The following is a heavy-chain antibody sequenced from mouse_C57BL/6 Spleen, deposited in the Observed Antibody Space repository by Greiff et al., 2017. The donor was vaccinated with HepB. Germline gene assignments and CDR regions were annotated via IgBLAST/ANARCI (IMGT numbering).Heavy chain of an antibody. CDR3: ARMGYYGSSYYWYFDV. V-gene: IGHV1-63*01. CDR2: IYPGGGYT. Sequence: VQLQQSGAELVRPGTSVKMSCKASGYTFTNYWIGWAKQRPGHGLEWIGDIYPGGGYTNYNEKFKGKATLTADKSSSTAYMQFSSLTSEDSAIYYCARMGYYGSSYYWYFDVWGTGTTVTVSS. D-gene: IGHD1-1*01. J-gene: IGHJ1*03. CDR1: GYTFTNYW.